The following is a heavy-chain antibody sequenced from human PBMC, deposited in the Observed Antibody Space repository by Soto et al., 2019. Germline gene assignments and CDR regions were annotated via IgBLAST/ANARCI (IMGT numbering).Heavy chain of an antibody. CDR2: ISAYNGNT. CDR3: AREGSRSGRPRPHTYIDY. V-gene: IGHV1-18*01. Sequence: VKVSCKASGDTFTNSAFIWVRQAPGQGLEWMGWISAYNGNTDYEQKFQGRVTMTTDTSTSTAHMELRSLRSDDTAVYYCAREGSRSGRPRPHTYIDYWGQGTLVTVSS. CDR1: GDTFTNSA. J-gene: IGHJ4*02. D-gene: IGHD6-13*01.